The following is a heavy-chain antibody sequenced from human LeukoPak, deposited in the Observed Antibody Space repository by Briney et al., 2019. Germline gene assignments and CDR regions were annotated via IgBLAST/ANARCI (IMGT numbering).Heavy chain of an antibody. CDR3: ARDDSYGLSY. D-gene: IGHD5-18*01. J-gene: IGHJ4*02. V-gene: IGHV3-30*02. CDR1: GFTFSSYG. CDR2: IRYDGSNK. Sequence: GGSLRLSCAASGFTFSSYGMHWVRQAPGKGLEWVAFIRYDGSNKYYADSVEGRFTISRDNSKNTLYLQMNSLRAEDTAVYYCARDDSYGLSYWGQGTLVTVSS.